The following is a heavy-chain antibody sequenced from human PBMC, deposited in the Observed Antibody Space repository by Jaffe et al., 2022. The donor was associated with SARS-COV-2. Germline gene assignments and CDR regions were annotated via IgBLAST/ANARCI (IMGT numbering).Heavy chain of an antibody. J-gene: IGHJ6*03. D-gene: IGHD5-18*01. CDR1: GGSLRAHY. CDR2: INHRGST. CDR3: ARGRVDLVMVTPFHYMDV. V-gene: IGHV4-34*01. Sequence: QVQLQQSGGGLLRPSETLFLTCTVSGGSLRAHYCNWIRQAPGMGLEWIGEINHRGSTNHNPSLESRVTLSVDTSKSEFSLRLTSVTAADTAVYYCARGRVDLVMVTPFHYMDVWGIGTTVTIS.